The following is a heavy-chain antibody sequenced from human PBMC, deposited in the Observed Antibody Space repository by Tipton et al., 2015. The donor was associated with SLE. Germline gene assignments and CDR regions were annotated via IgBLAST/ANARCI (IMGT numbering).Heavy chain of an antibody. CDR1: GVSTSSGGYF. J-gene: IGHJ3*02. Sequence: TLSLTCTVSGVSTSSGGYFWNWIRQYPGKGLEWIGSIHYSGTTHYNPSLKSRVTLAVDTSKNQFSLKPSVVTAADTAVYYCVSSGYPLGTFESWGQGTMVTVSS. CDR3: VSSGYPLGTFES. V-gene: IGHV4-31*03. CDR2: IHYSGTT. D-gene: IGHD3-9*01.